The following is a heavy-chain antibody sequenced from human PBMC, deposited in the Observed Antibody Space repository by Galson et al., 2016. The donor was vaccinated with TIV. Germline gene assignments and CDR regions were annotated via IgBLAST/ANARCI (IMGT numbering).Heavy chain of an antibody. V-gene: IGHV1-24*01. CDR2: FDPEQHKK. CDR1: GDSLSDLS. Sequence: SVKVSCKVSGDSLSDLSMHWVRQAPGKGLEWMAGFDPEQHKKIYAQKLEGRVTLTDDTSTDTAFLELSSLSFEDTAVYYFASVAWFPGLSLDNWGQGTLVFVSS. J-gene: IGHJ4*02. CDR3: ASVAWFPGLSLDN. D-gene: IGHD2/OR15-2a*01.